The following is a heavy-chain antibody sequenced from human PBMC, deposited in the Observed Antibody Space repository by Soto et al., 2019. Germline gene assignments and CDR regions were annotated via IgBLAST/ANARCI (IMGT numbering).Heavy chain of an antibody. CDR2: ISAHNGNT. Sequence: QVQLVQSGAEVKKPGASVKVSCKASGYTFTSYAISWVREAPGQGLEWMGWISAHNGNTNYVQKLQGRVTMTTDTSTITAYMQLRSLTSDDTAVYYCARYSPPIYLWGQGTLVTVPS. D-gene: IGHD2-21*01. CDR3: ARYSPPIYL. V-gene: IGHV1-18*01. J-gene: IGHJ5*02. CDR1: GYTFTSYA.